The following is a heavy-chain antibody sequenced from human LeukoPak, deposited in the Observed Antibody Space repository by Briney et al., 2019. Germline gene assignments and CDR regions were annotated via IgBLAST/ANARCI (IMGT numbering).Heavy chain of an antibody. J-gene: IGHJ4*02. CDR3: AREGKYYYDSSGCSSNPIDY. D-gene: IGHD3-22*01. V-gene: IGHV1-46*01. CDR2: INPSGGST. CDR1: GYTITSYY. Sequence: ASVKVSCKASGYTITSYYMHWVRQAPGQGLEWMGIINPSGGSTSYAQKFQGRVTMTRDTSTSTVYMELSSLRSEDTAVYYCAREGKYYYDSSGCSSNPIDYWGQGTLVTVSS.